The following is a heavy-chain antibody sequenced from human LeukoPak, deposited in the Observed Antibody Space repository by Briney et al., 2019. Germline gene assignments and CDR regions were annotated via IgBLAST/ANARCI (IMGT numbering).Heavy chain of an antibody. J-gene: IGHJ5*02. CDR1: GYTFTSYG. V-gene: IGHV1-18*01. D-gene: IGHD1-26*01. Sequence: ASVKVSXKASGYTFTSYGISWVRQAPGQGLEWMGWISAYNANTNYAQKLQGRVSMTTDTSTSTAYMELRSLRSDDTAVYYCARVGGTTRGNRWFDPWGQGTLVTVSS. CDR3: ARVGGTTRGNRWFDP. CDR2: ISAYNANT.